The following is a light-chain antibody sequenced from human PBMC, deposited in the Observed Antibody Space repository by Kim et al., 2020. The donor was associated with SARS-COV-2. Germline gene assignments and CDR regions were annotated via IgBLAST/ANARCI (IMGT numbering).Light chain of an antibody. J-gene: IGLJ3*02. Sequence: SVSPGQTASITCSGDKLGNKYASWYQQKPGQAPVLVLYQDSERPSGIPERFSGSNSGTTATLTISGTQAKDEADYYCQAWDISILVFGGGTKLTVL. CDR2: QDS. CDR1: KLGNKY. CDR3: QAWDISILV. V-gene: IGLV3-1*01.